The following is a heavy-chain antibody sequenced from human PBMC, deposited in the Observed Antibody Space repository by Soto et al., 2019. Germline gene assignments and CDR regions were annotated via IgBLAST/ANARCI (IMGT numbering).Heavy chain of an antibody. V-gene: IGHV3-9*01. CDR2: INWSGVIK. CDR3: AKDADRLGELWGYFQN. J-gene: IGHJ1*01. CDR1: GFNFDDYA. Sequence: EVQLVESGGGLEQPGRSLRLSCAGSGFNFDDYAMHWVRQAPGKGLEWVSGINWSGVIKGYADSVQGRFTISRDNAKKSLYLEMNYLRPEDTAIYYCAKDADRLGELWGYFQNWGQGTLVTVSS. D-gene: IGHD2-21*01.